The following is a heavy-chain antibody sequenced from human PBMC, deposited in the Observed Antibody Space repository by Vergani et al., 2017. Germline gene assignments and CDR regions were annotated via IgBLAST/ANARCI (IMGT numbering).Heavy chain of an antibody. CDR3: ARETSYYYDSSIKRVWYYFDY. J-gene: IGHJ4*02. D-gene: IGHD3-22*01. Sequence: EVQLVESGGGLVKPGGSLRLSCAASGFTFSSYAMSWVRQAPGKGLEWVSYISSSSSTIYYADSVKGRFTISRDNAKNSLYLQMNSLRAEDTAVYYCARETSYYYDSSIKRVWYYFDYWGQGTLVTVSS. CDR2: ISSSSSTI. CDR1: GFTFSSYA. V-gene: IGHV3-48*01.